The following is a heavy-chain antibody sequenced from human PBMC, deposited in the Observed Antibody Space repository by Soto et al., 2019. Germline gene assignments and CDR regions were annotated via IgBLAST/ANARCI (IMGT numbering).Heavy chain of an antibody. CDR1: GVSISSDY. Sequence: SSETLSLTCTVSGVSISSDYWSWIRQPPGKGLEWIGYIYYSGSTNYNPSLKSRVTISVDTSKNQFSLKLSSVTAADTAVYYCARTLLWFGELRLDPWGQGTLVTVSS. V-gene: IGHV4-59*01. D-gene: IGHD3-10*01. J-gene: IGHJ5*02. CDR3: ARTLLWFGELRLDP. CDR2: IYYSGST.